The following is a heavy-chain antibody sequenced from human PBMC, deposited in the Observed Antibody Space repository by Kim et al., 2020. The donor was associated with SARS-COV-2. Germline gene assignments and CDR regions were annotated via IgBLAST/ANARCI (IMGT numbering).Heavy chain of an antibody. Sequence: GGSLRLSCAASGFTFCSYGMHWVRQAPGKGLEWVAVISYDGSNRYYADSVKGRFTISRDNSKNTLYLQMNSLRAEDTAVYYCAKGTMSSDTAMVVDYWGQGTLVTVSS. CDR2: ISYDGSNR. D-gene: IGHD5-18*01. J-gene: IGHJ4*02. V-gene: IGHV3-30*18. CDR1: GFTFCSYG. CDR3: AKGTMSSDTAMVVDY.